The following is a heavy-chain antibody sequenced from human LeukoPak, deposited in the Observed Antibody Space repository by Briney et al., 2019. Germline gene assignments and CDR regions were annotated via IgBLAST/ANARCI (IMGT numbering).Heavy chain of an antibody. Sequence: SETLSLTCTVSGGSISSSSYYWGWIRQPPGKGLEWIGSIYYSGSTYYNPSLKSRVTISVGTSKNQFSLKLSSVTAADTAVYYCASSWCGMTTVTTFDYWGQGTLVTVSS. CDR1: GGSISSSSYY. V-gene: IGHV4-39*01. D-gene: IGHD4-17*01. CDR3: ASSWCGMTTVTTFDY. J-gene: IGHJ4*02. CDR2: IYYSGST.